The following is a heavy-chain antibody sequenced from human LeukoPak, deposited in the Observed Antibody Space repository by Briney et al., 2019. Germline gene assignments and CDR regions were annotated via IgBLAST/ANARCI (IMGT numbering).Heavy chain of an antibody. D-gene: IGHD4-17*01. CDR1: AFPFSSFG. V-gene: IGHV3-33*05. CDR3: AREDYGDYAVDY. J-gene: IGHJ4*02. CDR2: ITFDGSHT. Sequence: GGSLRLSCAASAFPFSSFGMHWVLQAPGKGLEWVAFITFDGSHTCYADSVRGRFTLTRDNAVDTLYLQMSSLRAEDTAVYYCAREDYGDYAVDYWGQGTLVTVSS.